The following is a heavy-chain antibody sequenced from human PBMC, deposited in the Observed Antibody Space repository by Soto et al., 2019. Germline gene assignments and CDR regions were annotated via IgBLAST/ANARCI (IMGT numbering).Heavy chain of an antibody. Sequence: SVKVSCKASGGTFSSYAISWVRQAPGQGLEWMGGFIPIFGTANYAQKFQGRVTITADESTSTAYMELSSLRSEDTAVYYCARGDHGSRSGSGWYGYYCYGMDVWGQGTTVTVSS. CDR3: ARGDHGSRSGSGWYGYYCYGMDV. D-gene: IGHD6-19*01. CDR1: GGTFSSYA. CDR2: FIPIFGTA. J-gene: IGHJ6*02. V-gene: IGHV1-69*13.